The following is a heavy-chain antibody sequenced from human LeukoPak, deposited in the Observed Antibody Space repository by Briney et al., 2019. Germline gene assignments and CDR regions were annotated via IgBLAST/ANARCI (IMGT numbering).Heavy chain of an antibody. CDR3: ARGEPPRYYYCMDV. CDR2: INHSGST. D-gene: IGHD1-26*01. J-gene: IGHJ6*03. Sequence: PSETLSLTCAVYGGSFSGYYWSWIRQPPGKGLEWIGEINHSGSTNYNPSLKSRVTISVDTSKNQFSLKLSSVTAADTAVYYCARGEPPRYYYCMDVWGKGTTVTVSS. V-gene: IGHV4-34*01. CDR1: GGSFSGYY.